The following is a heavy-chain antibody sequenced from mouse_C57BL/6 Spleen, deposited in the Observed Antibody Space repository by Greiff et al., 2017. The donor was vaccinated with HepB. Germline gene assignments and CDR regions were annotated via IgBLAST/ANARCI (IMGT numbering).Heavy chain of an antibody. V-gene: IGHV1-80*01. Sequence: VQLVESGAELVKPGASVKISCKASGYAFSSYWMNWVKQRPGKGLEWIEQIYPGDGDTNYNGKFKGKATLTADKSSSTAYMQLSSLTSEDSAVYFCARDYGSSFYAMDYWGQGTSVTVSS. CDR2: IYPGDGDT. D-gene: IGHD1-1*01. CDR3: ARDYGSSFYAMDY. CDR1: GYAFSSYW. J-gene: IGHJ4*01.